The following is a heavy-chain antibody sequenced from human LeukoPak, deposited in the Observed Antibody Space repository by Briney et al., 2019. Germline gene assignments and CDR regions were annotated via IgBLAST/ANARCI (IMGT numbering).Heavy chain of an antibody. Sequence: GASVKVSCKVSGYTLTELSMHWVRQAPGKGLEWMGGFDPEDGETIYAQKFQGRVTMTEDTSTDTAYMELSSLRSEDTAVYYCATEERWLQGDWIFYGYWGQGTLVTVSS. CDR3: ATEERWLQGDWIFYGY. CDR2: FDPEDGET. CDR1: GYTLTELS. V-gene: IGHV1-24*01. J-gene: IGHJ4*02. D-gene: IGHD5-24*01.